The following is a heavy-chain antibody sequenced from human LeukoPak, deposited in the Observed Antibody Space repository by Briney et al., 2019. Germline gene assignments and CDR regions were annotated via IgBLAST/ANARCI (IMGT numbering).Heavy chain of an antibody. D-gene: IGHD5-18*01. J-gene: IGHJ3*02. CDR3: ARELVDTAMVGAFDI. CDR2: ISSSSSYI. Sequence: GGSLRLSCAASGFTFSSYSMNWVRQAPGKGLEWVSSISSSSSYIYYADSVKGRFTISRDNAKSSLYLQMNSLRAEDTAVYYCARELVDTAMVGAFDIWGQGTMVTVSS. CDR1: GFTFSSYS. V-gene: IGHV3-21*01.